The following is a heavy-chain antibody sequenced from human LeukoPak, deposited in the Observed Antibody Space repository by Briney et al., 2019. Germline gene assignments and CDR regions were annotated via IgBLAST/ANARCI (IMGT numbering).Heavy chain of an antibody. D-gene: IGHD3-10*01. V-gene: IGHV3-23*01. CDR2: ISGSGGDT. CDR1: GFTFSSYA. CDR3: AKAYGSGSPVDY. Sequence: GGSLRLSCAASGFTFSSYAVSWVRQAPGKGLEWVSAISGSGGDTYYADSVKGRFTISRDNSKNTLYLQMNSLRDEDTAVYFCAKAYGSGSPVDYWGQGTLVTVSS. J-gene: IGHJ4*02.